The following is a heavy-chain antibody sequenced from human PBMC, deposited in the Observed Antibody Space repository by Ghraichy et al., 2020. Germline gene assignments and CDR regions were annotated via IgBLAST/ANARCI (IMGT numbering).Heavy chain of an antibody. V-gene: IGHV4-31*03. Sequence: SETLSLTCTVSGGSISSGGYYWSWIRQHPGKGLEWIGYIYYSGSTYYNPSLKSRVTISVDTSKNQFSLKLSSVTAADTAVYYCARRGPEYQLLNYYYYMDVWGKGTTVTVSS. D-gene: IGHD2-2*01. CDR1: GGSISSGGYY. CDR2: IYYSGST. CDR3: ARRGPEYQLLNYYYYMDV. J-gene: IGHJ6*03.